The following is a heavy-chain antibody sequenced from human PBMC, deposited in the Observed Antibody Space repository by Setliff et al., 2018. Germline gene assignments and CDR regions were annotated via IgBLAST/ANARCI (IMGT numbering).Heavy chain of an antibody. CDR3: ARDLGHGGDSDY. Sequence: SETLSLTCTVSGYSISSGYIWGWIRQPPGKGLEWVWNIGHTGSINYNPSLKSRLTISRDTSKNQVSLKLNSVTATDTAVYYCARDLGHGGDSDYWGQGILVTVPS. CDR1: GYSISSGYI. CDR2: IGHTGSI. D-gene: IGHD2-21*02. V-gene: IGHV4-38-2*02. J-gene: IGHJ4*02.